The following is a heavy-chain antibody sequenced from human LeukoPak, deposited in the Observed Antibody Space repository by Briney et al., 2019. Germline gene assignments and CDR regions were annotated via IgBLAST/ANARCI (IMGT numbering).Heavy chain of an antibody. CDR1: GFTFSSYA. D-gene: IGHD2-15*01. V-gene: IGHV3-23*01. Sequence: GGSLRLSCAASGFTFSSYAMSWVRQAPGKGLEWVSAISGSGGSTYYADSVKGRFTISRDNSKNTLYLQMNSLRAEDTAVYYCAKDQGGSHHYYYYMDVWGKGTTVTVSS. J-gene: IGHJ6*03. CDR3: AKDQGGSHHYYYYMDV. CDR2: ISGSGGST.